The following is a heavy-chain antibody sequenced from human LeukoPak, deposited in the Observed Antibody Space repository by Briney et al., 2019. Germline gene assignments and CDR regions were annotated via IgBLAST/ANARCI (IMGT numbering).Heavy chain of an antibody. CDR3: AKNGDRGAYCTGGTCYPYFYYYMDV. Sequence: GGSLRLSCAASGFTFSSYEMNWVRQAPGKGLEWVSYISSSGSTIHYADSVKGRLTISRDNAKNSLYLQMNSLRAEDTAIYYCAKNGDRGAYCTGGTCYPYFYYYMDVWGKGTTVTI. D-gene: IGHD2-15*01. J-gene: IGHJ6*03. CDR1: GFTFSSYE. V-gene: IGHV3-48*03. CDR2: ISSSGSTI.